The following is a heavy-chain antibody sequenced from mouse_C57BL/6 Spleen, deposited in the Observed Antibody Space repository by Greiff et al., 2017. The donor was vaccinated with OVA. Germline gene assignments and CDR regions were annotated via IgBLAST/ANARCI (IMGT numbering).Heavy chain of an antibody. CDR2: IDPANGNT. CDR3: ASNQLLREWWCDD. D-gene: IGHD1-1*01. Sequence: VQLQQSVAELVRPGASVKLSCKASGFNITNTYMHWVKQRPEQGLEWIGRIDPANGNTKYAPKFKGKATITADTSSNTAYLQLSSLTSEDSAIYYGASNQLLREWWCDDWGKGTTVTVS. CDR1: GFNITNTY. V-gene: IGHV14-3*01. J-gene: IGHJ1*03.